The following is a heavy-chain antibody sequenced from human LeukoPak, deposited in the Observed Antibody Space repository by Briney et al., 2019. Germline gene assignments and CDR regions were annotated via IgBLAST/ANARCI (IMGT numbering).Heavy chain of an antibody. D-gene: IGHD6-19*01. CDR1: GYTFTSYY. CDR3: ARVYSSGWSHFDY. J-gene: IGHJ4*02. CDR2: INPSGGST. Sequence: ASVKVSCKASGYTFTSYYMHWVRQAHGQGLEWMGIINPSGGSTSYAQKFQGRVTMTRDTSTNTVYMELSSLRSEDTAVYYCARVYSSGWSHFDYWGQGTLVTVSS. V-gene: IGHV1-46*01.